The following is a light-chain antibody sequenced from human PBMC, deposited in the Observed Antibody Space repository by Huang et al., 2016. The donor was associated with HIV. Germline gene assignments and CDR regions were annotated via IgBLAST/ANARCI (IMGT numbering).Light chain of an antibody. CDR3: QQYNNWPRT. J-gene: IGKJ1*01. Sequence: EIVMTQSPATLSVSPGERATLSCRASQSVSRNLAWYQQKPGQAPRLLSYAASTRATGIPARFSGSGAGTEFTLTISSLQSEDFAVYYCQQYNNWPRTFGQGTKVEIK. CDR1: QSVSRN. CDR2: AAS. V-gene: IGKV3-15*01.